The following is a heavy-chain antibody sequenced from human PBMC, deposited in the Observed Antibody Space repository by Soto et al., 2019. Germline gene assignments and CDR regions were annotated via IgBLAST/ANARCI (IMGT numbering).Heavy chain of an antibody. CDR2: ITGSTGTT. J-gene: IGHJ6*03. CDR1: GFTFSNFA. Sequence: EVQVLESGGGSVQPGGSLRLSCAASGFTFSNFAMSWVRHAPGKGLEWVSEITGSTGTTYYADSVKGGFIISRDNSKNTVHLQMNSLRAEDTAVYYCAKDTSSSPYYMDVWGKGTTVTVSS. CDR3: AKDTSSSPYYMDV. V-gene: IGHV3-23*01. D-gene: IGHD2-2*01.